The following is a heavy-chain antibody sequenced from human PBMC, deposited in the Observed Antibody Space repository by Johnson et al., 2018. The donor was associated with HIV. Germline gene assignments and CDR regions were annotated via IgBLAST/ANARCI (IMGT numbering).Heavy chain of an antibody. Sequence: EVQLVESGGGLVQPGGSLRLSCASSGFTVSSNYMSWVRQAPGKGLEWVSVIYSGDRTYSAVSVKGRFTISRDSSKNTLYLQMGSLRAEDMAVYYCARGGGVVGNAFDIWGQGTMVTVSS. CDR3: ARGGGVVGNAFDI. D-gene: IGHD1-26*01. CDR1: GFTVSSNY. CDR2: IYSGDRT. J-gene: IGHJ3*02. V-gene: IGHV3-66*01.